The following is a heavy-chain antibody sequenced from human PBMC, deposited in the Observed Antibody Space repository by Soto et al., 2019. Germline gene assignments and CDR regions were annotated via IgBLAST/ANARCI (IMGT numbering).Heavy chain of an antibody. CDR2: IIPIFGTA. J-gene: IGHJ4*02. CDR1: GGTFSSYA. Sequence: ASVKVSCKASGGTFSSYAISWVRQAPGQGLEWMGGIIPIFGTANYAQKFQGRVTITADESTSTAYMELSSLRSEDTAVYYCARDNPNYYYDRSLGYWGQGTLVTVSS. V-gene: IGHV1-69*13. D-gene: IGHD3-22*01. CDR3: ARDNPNYYYDRSLGY.